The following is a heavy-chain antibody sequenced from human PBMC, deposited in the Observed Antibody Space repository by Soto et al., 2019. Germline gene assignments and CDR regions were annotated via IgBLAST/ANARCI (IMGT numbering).Heavy chain of an antibody. CDR2: INPSGGST. Sequence: ASVKVSCKASGYTFTSYDINWVRQATGQGLEWMGIINPSGGSTSYAQKFQGRVTMTRDTSTSTVYMELSSLRSEDTAVYYCARPGIAVAGYYYYGMDVWGQ. CDR3: ARPGIAVAGYYYYGMDV. V-gene: IGHV1-46*01. J-gene: IGHJ6*02. CDR1: GYTFTSYD. D-gene: IGHD6-19*01.